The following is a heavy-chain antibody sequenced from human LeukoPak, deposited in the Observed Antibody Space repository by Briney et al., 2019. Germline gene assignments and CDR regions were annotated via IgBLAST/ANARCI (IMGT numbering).Heavy chain of an antibody. V-gene: IGHV1-2*02. CDR2: INPNSGGT. D-gene: IGHD6-13*01. Sequence: ASVKVSCKASGYTFTGYYMNWVRQAPGQGVEWMGWINPNSGGTNYAQKFQGRVTMTRDTSISTAYMELSRLRSDDTAVYYCARRHSSSWPHFDYWGQGTLVTVSS. CDR1: GYTFTGYY. CDR3: ARRHSSSWPHFDY. J-gene: IGHJ4*02.